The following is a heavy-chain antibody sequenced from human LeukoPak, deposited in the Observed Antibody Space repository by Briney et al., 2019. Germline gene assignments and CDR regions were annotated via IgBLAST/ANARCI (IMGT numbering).Heavy chain of an antibody. D-gene: IGHD2-2*01. V-gene: IGHV3-23*01. Sequence: GGSLRLSCAASGFTFSSYAMSWVRQAPGKGLEWASAISGSGGSTYYADSVKGRFTISRDNSKNTLYLQMNSLRAEDTAVYYCAKTAYPDCSSTSCYDYYYYYGMDVWGQGTTVTVSS. CDR2: ISGSGGST. J-gene: IGHJ6*02. CDR3: AKTAYPDCSSTSCYDYYYYYGMDV. CDR1: GFTFSSYA.